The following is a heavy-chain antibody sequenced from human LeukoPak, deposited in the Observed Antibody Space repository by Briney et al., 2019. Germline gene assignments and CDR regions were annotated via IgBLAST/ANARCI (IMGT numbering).Heavy chain of an antibody. CDR2: ISSSSSYI. CDR3: AKASGYYDSRGYYYYYMDV. V-gene: IGHV3-21*04. D-gene: IGHD3-22*01. Sequence: GGSLRLSCAASGFTFSSYSMNWVRQAPGKGLEWVSSISSSSSYIYYADSVKGRFTISRDNAKNSLYLQMNSLRAEDMALYYCAKASGYYDSRGYYYYYMDVWGKGTTVTVSS. J-gene: IGHJ6*03. CDR1: GFTFSSYS.